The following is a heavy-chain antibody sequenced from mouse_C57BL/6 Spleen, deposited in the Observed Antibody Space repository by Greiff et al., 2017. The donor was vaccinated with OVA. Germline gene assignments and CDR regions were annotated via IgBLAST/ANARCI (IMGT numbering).Heavy chain of an antibody. CDR3: APLYGSSYEYFDV. J-gene: IGHJ1*03. CDR1: GFNIKDYY. Sequence: VQLQQSGAELVKPGASVKLSCTASGFNIKDYYMHWVKQRTEQGLEWIGRIDPEDGETKYAPKFQGKATITADTSSNTAYLQLSSLTAEDTAVYYCAPLYGSSYEYFDVWGTGTTVTVSS. CDR2: IDPEDGET. V-gene: IGHV14-2*01. D-gene: IGHD1-1*01.